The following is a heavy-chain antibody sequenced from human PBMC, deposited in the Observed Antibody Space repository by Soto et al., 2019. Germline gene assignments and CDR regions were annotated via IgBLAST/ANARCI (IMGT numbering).Heavy chain of an antibody. V-gene: IGHV2-5*08. CDR2: IYWDDDK. CDR3: AHRVYSSSWYYFDY. J-gene: IGHJ4*02. CDR1: GGSISRYY. Sequence: TLSLTCTVSGGSISRYYWSWIRQPPGKALEWLALIYWDDDKRYSPSLKSRLTITKDTSKNQVVLTMTNMDPVDTATYYCAHRVYSSSWYYFDYWGQGTLVTVSS. D-gene: IGHD6-13*01.